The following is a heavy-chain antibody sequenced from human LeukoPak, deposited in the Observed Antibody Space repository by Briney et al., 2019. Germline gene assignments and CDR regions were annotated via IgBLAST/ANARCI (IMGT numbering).Heavy chain of an antibody. V-gene: IGHV1-69*05. CDR3: ENTYYDFWGPDGYYMDA. J-gene: IGHJ6*03. CDR1: GGTFSSFA. D-gene: IGHD3-3*01. Sequence: SGKVSCKASGGTFSSFAVSWVRQAPGQGLGWLGGTTPICGTGSNAQKFQGRVTSTTDDTTSTAYTEQSNMNTENTAVYYCENTYYDFWGPDGYYMDAWGKGTTVTVSS. CDR2: TTPICGTG.